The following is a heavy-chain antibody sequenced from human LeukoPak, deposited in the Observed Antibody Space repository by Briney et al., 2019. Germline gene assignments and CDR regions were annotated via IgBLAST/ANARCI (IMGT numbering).Heavy chain of an antibody. Sequence: GSSVKVSCKASGGTFSSYAISWVRQAPGQGLEWMGGIIPIFGTANYAQKFQGRVTITADKSTSTAYMELSSLRSEDTAVYFCAAGPHTIPIYFDYWGQGTLVIVSS. D-gene: IGHD1-14*01. CDR1: GGTFSSYA. CDR2: IIPIFGTA. V-gene: IGHV1-69*06. J-gene: IGHJ4*02. CDR3: AAGPHTIPIYFDY.